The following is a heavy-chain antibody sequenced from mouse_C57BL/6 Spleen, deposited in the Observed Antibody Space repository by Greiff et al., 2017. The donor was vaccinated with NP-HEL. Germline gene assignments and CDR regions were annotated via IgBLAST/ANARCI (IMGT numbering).Heavy chain of an antibody. CDR1: GFTFSDYG. V-gene: IGHV5-17*01. CDR2: ISSGSSTI. Sequence: EVHLVESGGGLVKPGGSLKLSCAASGFTFSDYGMHWVRQAPEKGLEWVAYISSGSSTIYYADTVKGRFTISRDNAKNTLFLQMTSLRSEDTAMYYCASLYGYDEGFAYWGQGTLVTVSA. J-gene: IGHJ3*01. D-gene: IGHD2-2*01. CDR3: ASLYGYDEGFAY.